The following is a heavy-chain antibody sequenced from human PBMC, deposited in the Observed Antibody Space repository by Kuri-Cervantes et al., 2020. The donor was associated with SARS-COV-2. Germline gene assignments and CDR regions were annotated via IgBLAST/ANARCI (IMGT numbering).Heavy chain of an antibody. CDR1: GGTFSSYA. CDR2: IIPIFGTA. J-gene: IGHJ6*03. V-gene: IGHV1-69*13. Sequence: SVKVSCKASGGTFSSYAISWVRQAPGQGLEWMGGIIPIFGTANYAQKFQGRVTITADESTSTAYMELRSLRSDDTAVYYCARDIVGAPYYYYYMDVWGKGTTVTVSS. D-gene: IGHD1-26*01. CDR3: ARDIVGAPYYYYYMDV.